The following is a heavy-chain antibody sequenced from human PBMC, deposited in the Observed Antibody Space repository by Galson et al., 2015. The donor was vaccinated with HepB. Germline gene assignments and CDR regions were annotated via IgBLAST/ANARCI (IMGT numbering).Heavy chain of an antibody. D-gene: IGHD3-3*01. V-gene: IGHV3-30-3*01. J-gene: IGHJ6*02. Sequence: SLRLSCAASGFTFSSYAMHWVRQAPGKGLEWVAVISYDGSNKYYADSVKGRFTISRDNSKNTLYLQMNSLRAEDTAVYYCARRGTRDYDFWSGRVLLWGMDVWGQGTTVTVSS. CDR1: GFTFSSYA. CDR3: ARRGTRDYDFWSGRVLLWGMDV. CDR2: ISYDGSNK.